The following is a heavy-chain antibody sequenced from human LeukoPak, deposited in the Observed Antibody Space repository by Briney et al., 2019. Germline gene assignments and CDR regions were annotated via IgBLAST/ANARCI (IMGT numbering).Heavy chain of an antibody. J-gene: IGHJ5*02. V-gene: IGHV1-8*01. D-gene: IGHD3-10*01. CDR3: ARHLMVRGGNWFDP. CDR1: GYTFTSYD. Sequence: ASVKVSCKASGYTFTSYDINWVRQATGQGLEWMGWMNPNSGNTGYAQKFQGRVTMTRNTSVSTAYMELSSLRSEDTAMYYCARHLMVRGGNWFDPWGQGTLVTVSS. CDR2: MNPNSGNT.